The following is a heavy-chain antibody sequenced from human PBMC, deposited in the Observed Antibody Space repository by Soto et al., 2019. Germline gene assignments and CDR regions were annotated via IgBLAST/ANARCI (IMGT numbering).Heavy chain of an antibody. Sequence: PGGSLRLSCAASGFTFSDYDMSWIRQAPGKGLEWVSYISSSGSTIYYADSVKGRFTISRDNAKNSLYLQMNILRAEDTAVYYCARSALPRGYSYGYYGMDVWGQGTTVTVSS. CDR2: ISSSGSTI. CDR3: ARSALPRGYSYGYYGMDV. D-gene: IGHD5-18*01. CDR1: GFTFSDYD. V-gene: IGHV3-11*01. J-gene: IGHJ6*02.